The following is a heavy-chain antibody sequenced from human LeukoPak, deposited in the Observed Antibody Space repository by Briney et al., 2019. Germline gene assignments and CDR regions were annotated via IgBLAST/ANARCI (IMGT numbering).Heavy chain of an antibody. CDR1: GFTFSSAW. CDR3: ARDIELST. CDR2: INYSGSNA. D-gene: IGHD1-7*01. J-gene: IGHJ3*01. V-gene: IGHV3-23*01. Sequence: GGSLRLSCAASGFTFSSAWMSWVRQAPGKGLEWVALINYSGSNAYYADSVRGRFTISRDSSKSMLYLQMDSLRAEDTAIYYCARDIELSTWGQGTMVSV.